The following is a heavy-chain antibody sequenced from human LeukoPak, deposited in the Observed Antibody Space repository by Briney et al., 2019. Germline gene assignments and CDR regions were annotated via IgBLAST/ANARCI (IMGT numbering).Heavy chain of an antibody. CDR1: GFTFSSYA. D-gene: IGHD1-26*01. V-gene: IGHV3-23*01. CDR2: ISGSGGST. Sequence: PGGSLGLSCAASGFTFSSYAMSWVRQAPGKGLEWVSAISGSGGSTYYADSVKGRFTISRDNSKNTLYLQMNSLRAEDTAVYYCANLIVGATYYFDYWGQGTLVTVSS. J-gene: IGHJ4*02. CDR3: ANLIVGATYYFDY.